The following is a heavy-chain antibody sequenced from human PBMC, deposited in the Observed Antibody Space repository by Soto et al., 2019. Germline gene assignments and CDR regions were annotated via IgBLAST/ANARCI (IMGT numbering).Heavy chain of an antibody. D-gene: IGHD6-13*01. CDR1: GYSFTSYW. Sequence: PGESLKISFKGSGYSFTSYWISWVRQMPVKGLEWMGRIDPSDSYTNYSPSFQGHVTISADKSISTAYLQWSSLKASDTAMYYCARLAYSSGWYRGFDPWGQGTLVAVSS. CDR2: IDPSDSYT. CDR3: ARLAYSSGWYRGFDP. V-gene: IGHV5-10-1*01. J-gene: IGHJ5*02.